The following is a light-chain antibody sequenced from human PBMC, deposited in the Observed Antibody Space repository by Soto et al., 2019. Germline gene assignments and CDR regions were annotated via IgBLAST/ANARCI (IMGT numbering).Light chain of an antibody. CDR3: QQSYSAPIT. J-gene: IGKJ5*01. Sequence: DIQMTQSPSSLSSSVLDIFTISCRASQGISNYLAWYQQKPGKVPKLLIYAASTLQSGVPSRFSGSGSGTDFTLTISSLQPEDFATYYCQQSYSAPITFGQGTRLEIK. CDR1: QGISNY. V-gene: IGKV1-27*01. CDR2: AAS.